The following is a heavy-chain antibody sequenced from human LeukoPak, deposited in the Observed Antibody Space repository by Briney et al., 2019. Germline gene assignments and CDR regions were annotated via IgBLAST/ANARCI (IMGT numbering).Heavy chain of an antibody. CDR3: VRQNADYYYYYMDV. D-gene: IGHD1-1*01. Sequence: PSETLSLTCTVFGDSIGSSRSYWGWIRQPPGKGLEWIASFYYSGTTFHNPSLESRVTMSVGMSKNQFSLRLTSVTAADTAVYYCVRQNADYYYYYMDVWGKGTTVTVSS. V-gene: IGHV4-39*01. J-gene: IGHJ6*03. CDR1: GDSIGSSRSY. CDR2: FYYSGTT.